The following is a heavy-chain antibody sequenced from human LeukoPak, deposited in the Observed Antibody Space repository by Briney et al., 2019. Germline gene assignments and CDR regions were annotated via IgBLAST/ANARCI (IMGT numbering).Heavy chain of an antibody. Sequence: ASVKVSCKASGYTFTNYGVSWVRQAPGQGLEWMGWINTYNGNTNYAQKLQGRVTMTTDTSTSTAYMELRSLRSDDTAVYYCARDGSTEYHESDAFDIWGQGTMVTVS. CDR3: ARDGSTEYHESDAFDI. V-gene: IGHV1-18*01. CDR1: GYTFTNYG. D-gene: IGHD2-2*01. CDR2: INTYNGNT. J-gene: IGHJ3*02.